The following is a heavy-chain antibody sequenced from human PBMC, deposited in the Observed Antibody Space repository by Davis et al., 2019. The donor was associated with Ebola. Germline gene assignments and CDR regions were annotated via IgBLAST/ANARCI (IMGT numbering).Heavy chain of an antibody. D-gene: IGHD3-22*01. CDR1: GFTFDDYT. CDR2: IRSEATSQ. Sequence: GESLKISCVASGFTFDDYTMHWVRQAPGKGLEWVAFIRSEATSQDYGKSVQGRFFISRDDSKNTLYLQMNSLRVDDTAVYFCARDGPNYDVDYWGQGTLVTVSA. V-gene: IGHV3-30*02. CDR3: ARDGPNYDVDY. J-gene: IGHJ4*02.